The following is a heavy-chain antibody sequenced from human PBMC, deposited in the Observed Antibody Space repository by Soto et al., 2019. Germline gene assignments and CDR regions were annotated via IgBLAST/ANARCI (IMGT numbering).Heavy chain of an antibody. CDR2: IDWYDDK. CDR3: ARTACRDGYNSGGYFDY. Sequence: SGPTLVNPTQTLTLTCTFSGFSLSTSGMCVSWIRQPPGKALEWLALIDWYDDKYYSTYLKTRLTISKDTSKNQVFLTMTNMDPVDTATYYCARTACRDGYNSGGYFDYWGHGILVTV. V-gene: IGHV2-70*01. J-gene: IGHJ4*01. D-gene: IGHD5-12*01. CDR1: GFSLSTSGMC.